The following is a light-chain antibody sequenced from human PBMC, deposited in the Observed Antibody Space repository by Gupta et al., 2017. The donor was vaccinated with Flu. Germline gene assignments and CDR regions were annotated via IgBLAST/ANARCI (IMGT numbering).Light chain of an antibody. CDR3: QQRSNWPLT. Sequence: PATLSLSPGERATLSCRASQSVGSYLAWYQQKPGQAPRLLIYDASNRATGIPDRFSGSGSGTDFTLTINSLEPEDFAVYYCQQRSNWPLTFGGGTKVEIK. V-gene: IGKV3-11*01. J-gene: IGKJ4*01. CDR2: DAS. CDR1: QSVGSY.